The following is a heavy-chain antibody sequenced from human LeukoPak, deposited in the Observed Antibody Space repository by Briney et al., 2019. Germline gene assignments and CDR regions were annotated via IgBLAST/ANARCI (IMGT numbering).Heavy chain of an antibody. CDR2: IYYSGST. CDR1: DGSSSSSS. J-gene: IGHJ3*02. CDR3: ASQYSYGYWNAFDI. Sequence: SETLSLTCTVSDGSSSSSSWNWVRQPPGKGLEWIGYIYYSGSTNYNPSLKSRVTISVDTSKNQFSLKLSSVTAADTAVYYCASQYSYGYWNAFDIWGQGTMVTVSS. V-gene: IGHV4-59*08. D-gene: IGHD5-18*01.